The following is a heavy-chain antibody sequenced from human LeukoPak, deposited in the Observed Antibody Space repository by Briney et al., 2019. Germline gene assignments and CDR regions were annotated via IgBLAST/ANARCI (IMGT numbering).Heavy chain of an antibody. V-gene: IGHV4-39*01. CDR2: TYYSGST. D-gene: IGHD1-26*01. CDR1: GASITSSGYT. Sequence: SETRSLTCTVSGASITSSGYTWGWSRHPPGKGLEWLASTYYSGSTYYNPSLKSRVTISVDTSKNQLSLKLSSLTAADTAVYYCARHEYSGSYYGLSWFDPWGQGTLVTVSS. J-gene: IGHJ5*02. CDR3: ARHEYSGSYYGLSWFDP.